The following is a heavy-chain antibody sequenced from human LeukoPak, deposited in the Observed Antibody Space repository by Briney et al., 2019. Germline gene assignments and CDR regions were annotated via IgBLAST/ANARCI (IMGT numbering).Heavy chain of an antibody. CDR1: GFTFNTYW. CDR2: ISSNGGST. CDR3: ARDSHYDYVWGSYFSH. J-gene: IGHJ4*02. D-gene: IGHD3-16*01. Sequence: RTGGSLRLSCVGSGFTFNTYWMNWVRQAPGKGLEYVSAISSNGGSTYYANSVKGRFTISRDNSKNTLYLQMGSLRAEDMAVYYCARDSHYDYVWGSYFSHWGQGTLVTVSS. V-gene: IGHV3-64*01.